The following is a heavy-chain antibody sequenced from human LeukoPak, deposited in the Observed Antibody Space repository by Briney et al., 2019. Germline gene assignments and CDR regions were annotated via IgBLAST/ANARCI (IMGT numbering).Heavy chain of an antibody. CDR1: GYTFTSYY. J-gene: IGHJ5*02. V-gene: IGHV1-69*04. CDR2: IIPILGIA. Sequence: ASVKVSCKASGYTFTSYYMHWVRQAPGQGLEWMGRIIPILGIANYAQKFQGRVTITADKSTSTAYMELSSLRSEDTAVYYCARAAVGATTWTETAWFDPWGQGTLVTVSS. D-gene: IGHD1-26*01. CDR3: ARAAVGATTWTETAWFDP.